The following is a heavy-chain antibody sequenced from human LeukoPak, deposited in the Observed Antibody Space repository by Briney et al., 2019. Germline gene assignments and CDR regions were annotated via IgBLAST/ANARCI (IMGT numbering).Heavy chain of an antibody. CDR3: AREVRDSSSWYEDY. Sequence: ASVKVSCKASGYTFTSYGISWVRQAPGQGLEWMGWISAYNGNTNYAQKLQGRVTMTTDTSTSTAYMELRSLRSDDTAVYYCAREVRDSSSWYEDYWGQGTLVTVSS. CDR2: ISAYNGNT. V-gene: IGHV1-18*01. D-gene: IGHD6-13*01. J-gene: IGHJ4*02. CDR1: GYTFTSYG.